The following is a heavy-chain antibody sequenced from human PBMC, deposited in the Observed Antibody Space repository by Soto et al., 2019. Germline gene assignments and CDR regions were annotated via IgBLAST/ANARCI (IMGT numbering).Heavy chain of an antibody. CDR1: GGSFSGYY. CDR3: ARTGYSSGWYKAAFDI. CDR2: INHSGST. J-gene: IGHJ3*02. D-gene: IGHD6-19*01. V-gene: IGHV4-34*01. Sequence: QVQLQQWGAGLLKPSETLSLTCAVYGGSFSGYYWSWIRQPPGKGLEWIGEINHSGSTNYNPFLMSRVTISVDTPKNQFSLKLSSVTAADTAVYYCARTGYSSGWYKAAFDIWGQGTMVTVSS.